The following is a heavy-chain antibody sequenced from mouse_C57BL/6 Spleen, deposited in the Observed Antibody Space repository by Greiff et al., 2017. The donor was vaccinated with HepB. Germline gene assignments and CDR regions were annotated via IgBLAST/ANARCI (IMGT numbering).Heavy chain of an antibody. CDR2: ISNGGGST. V-gene: IGHV5-12*01. Sequence: EVKLVESGGGLVQPGGSLKLSCAASGFTFSDYYMYWVRQTPEKRLEWVAYISNGGGSTYYPDTVKGRFTISRDNAKNTLYLQMSRLKSEDTAMYYCARRHGQYYFDYWGQGTTLTVSS. J-gene: IGHJ2*01. D-gene: IGHD1-1*02. CDR3: ARRHGQYYFDY. CDR1: GFTFSDYY.